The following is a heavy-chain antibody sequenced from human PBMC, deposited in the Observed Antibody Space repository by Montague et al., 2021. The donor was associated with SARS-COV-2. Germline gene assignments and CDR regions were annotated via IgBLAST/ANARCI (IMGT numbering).Heavy chain of an antibody. CDR1: GFTFSSYA. CDR3: ASDAYGDHVGFFHH. Sequence: SRSLSFFASGFTFSSYAMHWVRQAPGKGLEWVAVISYAEYNKYYADSVKGRFTISRDNSKNTLYLQMDSLRPDDTAVYYCASDAYGDHVGFFHHWGQGSLVTVSS. D-gene: IGHD4-17*01. J-gene: IGHJ1*01. CDR2: ISYAEYNK. V-gene: IGHV3-30-3*01.